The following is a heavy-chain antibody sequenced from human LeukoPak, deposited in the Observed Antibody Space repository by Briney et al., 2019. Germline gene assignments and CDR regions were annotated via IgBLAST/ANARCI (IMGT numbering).Heavy chain of an antibody. J-gene: IGHJ4*02. CDR1: GFTFSSYW. V-gene: IGHV3-7*01. Sequence: GGSLRLSCAASGFTFSSYWMSWVRQAPGKGLEWVANIKQDGSEKYYVDSVKGRFTISRDNAKNSPYLQMNSLRAEDTAVYYCAREGATVSANFDYWGQGTLVTVSS. D-gene: IGHD4-11*01. CDR3: AREGATVSANFDY. CDR2: IKQDGSEK.